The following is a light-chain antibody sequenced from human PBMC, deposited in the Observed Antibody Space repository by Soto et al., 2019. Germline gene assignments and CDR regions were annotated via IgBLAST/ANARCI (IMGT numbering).Light chain of an antibody. CDR2: AAS. CDR1: QGIRND. CDR3: QQYNNWPSIT. V-gene: IGKV1-17*01. J-gene: IGKJ5*01. Sequence: DIQMTQSPSSLSASVGDSVTITCRSSQGIRNDLGWYQQKPGKAPKRLMYAASSLQSGVPSRFSGGGSGTEFTLTISSLQPEDFAVYYCQQYNNWPSITFGQGTRLEIK.